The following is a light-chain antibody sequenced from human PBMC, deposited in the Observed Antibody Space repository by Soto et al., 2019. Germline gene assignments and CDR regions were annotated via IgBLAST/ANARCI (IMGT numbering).Light chain of an antibody. CDR1: SSDIGNYNL. V-gene: IGLV2-23*02. J-gene: IGLJ1*01. Sequence: QSVLTQPASVSGSPGQSITISCTGTSSDIGNYNLVSWYQQHPGKAPKVMIYEVTKRPSGVSNRFSGSKSGNTASLTISGLQAEDEADYNCCSYAGSSTSYVFGTGTKVTVL. CDR3: CSYAGSSTSYV. CDR2: EVT.